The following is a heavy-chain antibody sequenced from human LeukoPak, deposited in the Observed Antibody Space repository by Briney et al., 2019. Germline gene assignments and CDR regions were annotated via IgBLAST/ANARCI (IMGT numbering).Heavy chain of an antibody. V-gene: IGHV3-30*02. CDR3: VKGGSISHNWFDS. CDR2: ILNDGTWE. J-gene: IGHJ5*01. CDR1: GFTYSDYG. Sequence: GGSLRLSCAASGFTYSDYGMHWVRQAPGRGLEWVAFILNDGTWEYYPDSVKGRLTISRDNSRNTLYLQMNSVRLGDTAIYYCVKGGSISHNWFDSWGQGTLVTVSS. D-gene: IGHD3-16*01.